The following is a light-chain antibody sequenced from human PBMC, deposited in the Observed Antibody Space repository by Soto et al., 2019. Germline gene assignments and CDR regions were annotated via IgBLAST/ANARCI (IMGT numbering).Light chain of an antibody. J-gene: IGKJ2*01. CDR2: AAS. Sequence: DIQMTQSPSSLSASVEDRVTITCRASQGIGNYLAWYQQKPGKVPKLLIYAASTLQSGVPSRFSGSGSGTDFTLTISSLQPEDFATYYCQRYNSAPPYTFGQGTKLEIK. CDR1: QGIGNY. V-gene: IGKV1-27*01. CDR3: QRYNSAPPYT.